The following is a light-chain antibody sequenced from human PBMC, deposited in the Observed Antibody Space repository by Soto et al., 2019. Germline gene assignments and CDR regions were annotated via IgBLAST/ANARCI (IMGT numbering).Light chain of an antibody. CDR3: QQYGSSPRT. J-gene: IGKJ1*01. CDR1: QSVTSSY. CDR2: DAS. V-gene: IGKV3-20*01. Sequence: ELVLTQSPGTLSLSPGERATLSCRASQSVTSSYLAWYQQKPGQAPRLLIYDASSRATGIPDRFSGRGSGTDFTFTISRLEPEDFAVYYCQQYGSSPRTFGQGTKVDIK.